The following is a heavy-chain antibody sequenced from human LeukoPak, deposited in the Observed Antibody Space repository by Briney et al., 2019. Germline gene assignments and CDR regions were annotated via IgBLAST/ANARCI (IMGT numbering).Heavy chain of an antibody. Sequence: GGSLRLSCAASGFTFSSYGMHWVRQAPGKGLEWVAVISHDGSKKYYADSVKGRFTISRDNSKNTLYLQMNSLRDEDTAVYYCAKDPYSGSFEFFQHWGQGTLVTVSS. CDR2: ISHDGSKK. J-gene: IGHJ1*01. D-gene: IGHD1-26*01. CDR3: AKDPYSGSFEFFQH. V-gene: IGHV3-30*18. CDR1: GFTFSSYG.